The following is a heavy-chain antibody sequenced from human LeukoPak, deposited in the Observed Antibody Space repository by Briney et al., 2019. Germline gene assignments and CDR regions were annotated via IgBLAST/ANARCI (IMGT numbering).Heavy chain of an antibody. V-gene: IGHV3-13*01. D-gene: IGHD3-10*01. Sequence: SGGSLRLSCAASGFTFSDYDMHWVRQATGKGLEWVSAIGTAGDTYYTGSVKGRFTISRDNSKNTLYLQMNSLRAEDTAVYYCATLGMVRGNDYWGQGTLVTVSS. CDR1: GFTFSDYD. CDR2: IGTAGDT. CDR3: ATLGMVRGNDY. J-gene: IGHJ4*02.